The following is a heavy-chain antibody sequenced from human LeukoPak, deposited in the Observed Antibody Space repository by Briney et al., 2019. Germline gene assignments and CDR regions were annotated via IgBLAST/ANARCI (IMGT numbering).Heavy chain of an antibody. D-gene: IGHD3-10*01. Sequence: TGGSLRLSCAASGFTFSSYGMHWVRQAPGKGLEWVAFIRYDGSNKYYADSVKGRFTISRDNSKNTLYLQMNSLRAEDTAVYYCAKDVNSYYYGSGSSLCWGQGTLVTVSS. CDR3: AKDVNSYYYGSGSSLC. CDR2: IRYDGSNK. J-gene: IGHJ4*02. CDR1: GFTFSSYG. V-gene: IGHV3-30*02.